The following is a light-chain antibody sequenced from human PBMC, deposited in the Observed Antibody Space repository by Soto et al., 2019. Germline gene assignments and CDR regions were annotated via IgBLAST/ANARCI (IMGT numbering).Light chain of an antibody. Sequence: VLTQPRSLSWSPGQSVTIACTGPTIGAHSFVSWYQDRPDKVPKLLIYDVSQRPSGIPDRFSGSRSANTASLTISGLQADDAAAYYCCSYTGNKVFVFGTGTKSPS. CDR1: TIGAHSF. V-gene: IGLV2-11*01. CDR3: CSYTGNKVFV. J-gene: IGLJ1*01. CDR2: DVS.